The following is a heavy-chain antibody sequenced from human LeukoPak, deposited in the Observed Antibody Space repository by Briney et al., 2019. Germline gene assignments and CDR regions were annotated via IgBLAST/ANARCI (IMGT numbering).Heavy chain of an antibody. Sequence: PSETLSLTCTVSGGSINSYYWSWIWQPPGTGLEWIGYIHYSGSTNYNPSLKSRVTISVDTSKNQFSLKLSSVTAADTAVYYCARVRDRSGYFYDFDYWGQGTLVTVSS. J-gene: IGHJ4*02. CDR3: ARVRDRSGYFYDFDY. CDR2: IHYSGST. V-gene: IGHV4-59*01. CDR1: GGSINSYY. D-gene: IGHD3-22*01.